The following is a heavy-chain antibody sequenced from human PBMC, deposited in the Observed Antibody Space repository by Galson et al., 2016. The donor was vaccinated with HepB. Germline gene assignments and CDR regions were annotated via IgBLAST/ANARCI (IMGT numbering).Heavy chain of an antibody. D-gene: IGHD6-19*01. CDR2: IYYSGST. CDR3: ARDRSYSSGWRTPNSDYGMDV. CDR1: GGSISSYY. J-gene: IGHJ6*02. V-gene: IGHV4-59*01. Sequence: SETLSLTCTVSGGSISSYYWSWIRQPPGKGLEWIGYIYYSGSTNYHPSLKSRVTIPVATSKNQFSLKLSSVTAADTAVYYCARDRSYSSGWRTPNSDYGMDVWGHEATVTVSS.